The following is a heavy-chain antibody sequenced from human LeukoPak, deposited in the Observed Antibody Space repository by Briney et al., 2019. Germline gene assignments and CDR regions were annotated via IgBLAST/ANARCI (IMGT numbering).Heavy chain of an antibody. CDR1: GFIFSRYV. J-gene: IGHJ6*02. Sequence: GGSLRLSCAASGFIFSRYVMGWVRQPPGKGPEWVSTISGSGGTTYYADSVKGRFTISRDSSKNTLYLQMNSLKTEDAAVYYCTTDFYYGSGSYYNYGMDVWGQGTTVTVSS. V-gene: IGHV3-23*01. CDR3: TTDFYYGSGSYYNYGMDV. CDR2: ISGSGGTT. D-gene: IGHD3-10*01.